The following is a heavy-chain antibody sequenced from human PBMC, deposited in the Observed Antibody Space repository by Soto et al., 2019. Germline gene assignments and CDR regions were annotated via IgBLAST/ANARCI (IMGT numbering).Heavy chain of an antibody. CDR1: GGSVSSGSYY. V-gene: IGHV4-61*01. Sequence: QVQLQESGPGLVKPSETLSLTCTVSGGSVSSGSYYWSWIRQPPGKVLEWIGYIYYSGSTNYNPSLKIRVTIAVDTSKNLFSRKLSSVTAADTAVYYCARDRWATIEPYFDYWGQGTLVTVSS. CDR2: IYYSGST. D-gene: IGHD5-12*01. J-gene: IGHJ4*02. CDR3: ARDRWATIEPYFDY.